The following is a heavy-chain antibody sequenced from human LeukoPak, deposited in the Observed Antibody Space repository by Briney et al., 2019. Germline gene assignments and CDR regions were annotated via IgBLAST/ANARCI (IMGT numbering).Heavy chain of an antibody. CDR2: IYYSGST. CDR3: ARAQRLPPSWFDP. CDR1: GGSISSYY. Sequence: PSETLSLTCTVSGGSISSYYWSWIRQPPGKGLEWIGYIYYSGSTNYNPSLKSRVTISVDTSKNQFSLKLSSVTAADTAVYYCARAQRLPPSWFDPWGQGTLVTVSS. J-gene: IGHJ5*02. V-gene: IGHV4-59*01.